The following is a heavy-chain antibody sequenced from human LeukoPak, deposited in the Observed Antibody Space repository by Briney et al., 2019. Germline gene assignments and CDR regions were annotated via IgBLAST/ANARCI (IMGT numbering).Heavy chain of an antibody. Sequence: SETLSLTCTVSGGSISSSSYYWGWIRQPPGKGLEWIGSIYYSGSTYYNPSLKSRVTISVDTSKNQFSLKLSSVTAADTAVYYCARDTITDKAFDIWGQGTMVTVSS. CDR1: GGSISSSSYY. CDR3: ARDTITDKAFDI. J-gene: IGHJ3*02. CDR2: IYYSGST. V-gene: IGHV4-39*07. D-gene: IGHD5-12*01.